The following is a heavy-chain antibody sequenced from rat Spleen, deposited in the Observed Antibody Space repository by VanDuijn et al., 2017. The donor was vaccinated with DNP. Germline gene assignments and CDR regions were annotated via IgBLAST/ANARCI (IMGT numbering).Heavy chain of an antibody. CDR2: IIYDDSTT. CDR1: GFTLKNYW. V-gene: IGHV5-7*01. J-gene: IGHJ4*01. CDR3: ATWMHA. Sequence: EVQLVESGGDLVQPGRSLKLSCVATGFTLKNYWMTWVRQDPKKGLEWVATIIYDDSTTHYRDSGKGRFTISRANAKSTLYLQMDSLRSEDTATYYCATWMHAWGQGTSVTVSS.